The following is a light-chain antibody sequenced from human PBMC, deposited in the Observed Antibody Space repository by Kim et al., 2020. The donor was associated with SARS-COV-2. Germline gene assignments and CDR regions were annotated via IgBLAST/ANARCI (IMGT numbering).Light chain of an antibody. CDR2: GAS. Sequence: EIVMTQSPATLSVYPGERATLSCRASQSVSSNLAWYQQKPGQAPRLLIYGASTRATGIPARFSGSGSGTEFTLTISSLQSEDFAVYYCQQYNNWPPLTFGGGTKLEI. V-gene: IGKV3-15*01. J-gene: IGKJ4*01. CDR3: QQYNNWPPLT. CDR1: QSVSSN.